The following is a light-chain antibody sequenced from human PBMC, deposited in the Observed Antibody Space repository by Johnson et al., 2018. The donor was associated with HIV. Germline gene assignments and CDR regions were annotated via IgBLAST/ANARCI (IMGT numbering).Light chain of an antibody. J-gene: IGLJ1*01. V-gene: IGLV1-51*01. CDR1: SSNIGNNY. CDR3: VTWDSSLSVYV. CDR2: DNN. Sequence: QSVLTQPPSVSAAPGQKVTISCSGRSSNIGNNYVSWYQQLPGKAPKLFIFDNNKRPSGIPDRFSGSKSVTSATLGITGLQTGDEADYYCVTWDSSLSVYVCGTVTKVTVL.